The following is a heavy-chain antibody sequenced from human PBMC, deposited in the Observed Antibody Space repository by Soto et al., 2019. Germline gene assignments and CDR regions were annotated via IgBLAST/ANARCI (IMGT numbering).Heavy chain of an antibody. CDR3: TTDRGYNFFPFDY. D-gene: IGHD6-25*01. CDR1: GFTFSNAW. J-gene: IGHJ4*02. V-gene: IGHV3-15*01. Sequence: GGSLRLSCAASGFTFSNAWMSWVRQAPGKGLEWVGRIKSKTDGGTTDYAAPVKGRFTISRDDSKNTLYLQMNSLKTEDTAVYYCTTDRGYNFFPFDYWGQGTLVTVSS. CDR2: IKSKTDGGTT.